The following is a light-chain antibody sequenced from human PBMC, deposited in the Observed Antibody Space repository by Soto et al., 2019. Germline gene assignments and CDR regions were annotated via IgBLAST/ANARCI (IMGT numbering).Light chain of an antibody. V-gene: IGKV1-39*01. J-gene: IGKJ1*01. CDR3: QQIYSSPWT. CDR2: RTS. CDR1: QSISNS. Sequence: DIQLTQSPSSLSASVGDRVTISCRASQSISNSLNWYQQKPGKAPNLLIFRTSSVHGGVPSRFSGSGSGTDFILTISSLQREDLATYYCQQIYSSPWTFGQGTKVDIK.